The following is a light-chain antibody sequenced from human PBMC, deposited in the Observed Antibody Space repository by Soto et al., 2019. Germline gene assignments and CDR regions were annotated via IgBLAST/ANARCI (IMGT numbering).Light chain of an antibody. CDR1: QSIRHY. Sequence: DIQMTQSPPTLSASVGDRVTITCRASQSIRHYLAWYQQMPGKAPKLLIYCASTLQSGVPSRFSGSGSGTEFTLTISSLQPDDFGTYFCQHHNSYSQTFGQGTKVDIK. CDR3: QHHNSYSQT. V-gene: IGKV1-5*01. J-gene: IGKJ1*01. CDR2: CAS.